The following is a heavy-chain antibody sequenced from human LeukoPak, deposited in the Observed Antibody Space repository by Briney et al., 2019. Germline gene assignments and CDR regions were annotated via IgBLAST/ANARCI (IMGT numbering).Heavy chain of an antibody. CDR1: GFTFSSYA. CDR3: ARDLVRGVIIGSGGY. J-gene: IGHJ4*02. Sequence: GGSLRLSCAASGFTFSSYAMHWVRQAPGKGLEWVAVISYDGSNKYYADSVKGRFTISRDNSKNTLYLQMNSLRAEDTAVYYCARDLVRGVIIGSGGYWGQGTLVTVSS. CDR2: ISYDGSNK. D-gene: IGHD3-10*01. V-gene: IGHV3-30*04.